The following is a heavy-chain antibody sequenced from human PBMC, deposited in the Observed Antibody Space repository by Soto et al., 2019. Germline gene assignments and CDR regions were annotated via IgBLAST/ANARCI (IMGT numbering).Heavy chain of an antibody. V-gene: IGHV4-34*01. J-gene: IGHJ2*01. Sequence: SETLALTCAFHVGSFSGFYWTWIRQPPGKGLEWIGEINHSGSSNYNPPLKSRVTMSLDTSRNQFSLSLNSVTAADTAVYYCARMAGPWYFDLWGRGTLVTVPS. CDR3: ARMAGPWYFDL. CDR2: INHSGSS. CDR1: VGSFSGFY.